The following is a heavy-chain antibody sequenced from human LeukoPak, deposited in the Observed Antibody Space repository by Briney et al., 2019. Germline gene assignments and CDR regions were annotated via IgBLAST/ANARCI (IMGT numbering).Heavy chain of an antibody. CDR1: GFTFSDHA. D-gene: IGHD6-19*01. V-gene: IGHV3-23*01. J-gene: IGHJ4*02. CDR2: LSATVETT. Sequence: GGSLRLSCAASGFTFSDHAMNWVRQAPGKGLEWVSSLSATVETTDYAVSVKGRFTISRDNSKNTVYLQMNNLRVDDPAVYYCAKQWLVGIWGQGTLVTVSS. CDR3: AKQWLVGI.